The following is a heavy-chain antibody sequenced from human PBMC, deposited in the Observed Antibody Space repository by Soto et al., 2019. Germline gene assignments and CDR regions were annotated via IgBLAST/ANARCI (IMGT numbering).Heavy chain of an antibody. D-gene: IGHD3-10*01. CDR1: GFTFSSYW. Sequence: GGSLRLSCAASGFTFSSYWMSWVRQAPGKGLEWVANIKQDGSEKYYVDSVKGRFTISRDNAKNSLYLQMNSLRAEDTAVYYCARAPGSGSYYLGYYYYMDVWGKGTTVTVSS. J-gene: IGHJ6*03. CDR3: ARAPGSGSYYLGYYYYMDV. CDR2: IKQDGSEK. V-gene: IGHV3-7*04.